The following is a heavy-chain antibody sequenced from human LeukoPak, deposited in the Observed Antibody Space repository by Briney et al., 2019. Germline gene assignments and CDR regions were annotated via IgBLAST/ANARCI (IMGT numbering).Heavy chain of an antibody. CDR1: GYTFTGYH. D-gene: IGHD3-10*01. CDR2: ISAYNGNT. Sequence: ASVKVSCKASGYTFTGYHMHWVRQAPGQGLEWMGWISAYNGNTNYAQKLQGRVTMTTDTSTSTAYMELRSLRSDDTAVYYCARESRLWFGELLAPYYYYMDVWGKGTTVTISS. V-gene: IGHV1-18*04. J-gene: IGHJ6*03. CDR3: ARESRLWFGELLAPYYYYMDV.